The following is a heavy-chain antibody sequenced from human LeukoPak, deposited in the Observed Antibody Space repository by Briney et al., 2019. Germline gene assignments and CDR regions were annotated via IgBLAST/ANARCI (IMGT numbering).Heavy chain of an antibody. Sequence: APVKVSCKASGYSLIGFYLHWVRQAPGQGLEWMGWINPNSGDTKNAEKFQGRVTMTKDTSINTAYMELNTLKSDDTAVYYCARVRSSDFYFDYMDVWGIGTTVIVS. CDR2: INPNSGDT. CDR1: GYSLIGFY. V-gene: IGHV1-2*02. J-gene: IGHJ6*03. D-gene: IGHD3-22*01. CDR3: ARVRSSDFYFDYMDV.